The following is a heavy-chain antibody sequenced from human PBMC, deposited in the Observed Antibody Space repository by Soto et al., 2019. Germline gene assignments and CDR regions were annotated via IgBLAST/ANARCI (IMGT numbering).Heavy chain of an antibody. CDR2: IYYSGST. Sequence: SETLSLTCTVSGGSISSGVYYWSWIRQHPGKGLEWIGYIYYSGSTYYNPSLKSRVTISVDTSKNQFSLKLSSVTAADTAVYYCARQENLRIFTIFASSQQMGVDAFDIWGQGTMVTVSS. CDR1: GGSISSGVYY. J-gene: IGHJ3*02. V-gene: IGHV4-31*03. CDR3: ARQENLRIFTIFASSQQMGVDAFDI. D-gene: IGHD3-3*01.